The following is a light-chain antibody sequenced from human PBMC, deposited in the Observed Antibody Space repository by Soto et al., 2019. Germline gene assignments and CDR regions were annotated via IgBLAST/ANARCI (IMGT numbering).Light chain of an antibody. CDR1: NSDIGGYKF. CDR3: SSYTSSRTLV. CDR2: EVS. J-gene: IGLJ2*01. Sequence: QSVLTQPASVSGSPGQSITISCTGTNSDIGGYKFVSWYQQHPGKAPKLMIYEVSNRPSGVSIRLSGSKSGNAASLTISGLQAEDEADYYCSSYTSSRTLVFGGGTKLTVL. V-gene: IGLV2-14*01.